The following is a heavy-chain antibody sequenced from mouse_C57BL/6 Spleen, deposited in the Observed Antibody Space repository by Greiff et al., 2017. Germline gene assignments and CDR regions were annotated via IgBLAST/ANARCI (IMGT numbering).Heavy chain of an antibody. CDR1: YTFS. J-gene: IGHJ2*01. CDR2: GQGLEWIG. V-gene: IGHV1-87*01. D-gene: IGHD2-5*01. CDR3: SEDSDVYYCAWEAYYSTFYFDY. Sequence: VKVVESGPELARPWASVKISCQAFYTFSRREHFAIRDTNYWMQWVKQRLGQGLEWIGAINPGNGDTSYNQKLKGKATLTANKSSSTAYMQISSLTSEDSDVYYCAWEAYYSTFYFDYWGQGTTLTVSS.